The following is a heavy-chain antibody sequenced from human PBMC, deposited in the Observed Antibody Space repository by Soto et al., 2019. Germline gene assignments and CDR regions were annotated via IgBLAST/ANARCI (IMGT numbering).Heavy chain of an antibody. J-gene: IGHJ3*02. CDR1: GFTFSSYA. CDR3: AREEDKWELLAFDI. Sequence: GGSLRLSCAASGFTFSSYAMHWVRQAPGKGLEWVAVISYDGSNKYYADSVKGRFTISRDNSKNTLYLQMNSLRAEDTAVYYCAREEDKWELLAFDIWGQGTMVTVSS. D-gene: IGHD1-26*01. V-gene: IGHV3-30-3*01. CDR2: ISYDGSNK.